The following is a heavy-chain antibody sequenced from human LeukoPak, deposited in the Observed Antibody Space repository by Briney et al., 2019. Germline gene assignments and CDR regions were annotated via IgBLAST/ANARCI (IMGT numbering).Heavy chain of an antibody. J-gene: IGHJ4*02. D-gene: IGHD5-18*01. V-gene: IGHV3-23*01. Sequence: GGSLRLSCAASGSTFNTLAMSWVRQAPGKGLEWVSAINARGFITYYAESVKGRFTISRDNSKNTLFLQMNSLSVEDTAIYYCVNHITAMVRGCLDHWGQGILVTVSS. CDR1: GSTFNTLA. CDR3: VNHITAMVRGCLDH. CDR2: INARGFIT.